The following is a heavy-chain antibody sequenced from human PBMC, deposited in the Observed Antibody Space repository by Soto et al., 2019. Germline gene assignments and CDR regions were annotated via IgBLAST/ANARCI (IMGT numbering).Heavy chain of an antibody. CDR3: ARGEGLRFLEWMSYYYYMDV. J-gene: IGHJ6*03. Sequence: SETLSLTCAVYGGSFSGYYWSWIRQPPGKGLEWIGEINHSGSTNYNPSLKSRVTISVDTSKNQFSLKLSSVTAADTAVYYCARGEGLRFLEWMSYYYYMDVWGKGTTVTVS. D-gene: IGHD3-3*01. CDR1: GGSFSGYY. CDR2: INHSGST. V-gene: IGHV4-34*01.